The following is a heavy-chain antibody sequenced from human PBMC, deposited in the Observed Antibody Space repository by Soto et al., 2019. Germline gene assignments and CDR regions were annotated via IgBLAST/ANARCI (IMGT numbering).Heavy chain of an antibody. V-gene: IGHV3-33*01. CDR1: GFTFSSYG. CDR3: AREGYGDYPPYYYFDY. CDR2: IWYDGSNK. D-gene: IGHD4-17*01. Sequence: PGGSLRLSCAASGFTFSSYGMHWVRQAPGKGLEWVAVIWYDGSNKYYADSVKGRFTISGDNSKNTLYLQMNSLRAEDTAVYYCAREGYGDYPPYYYFDYWGQGTLVTVSS. J-gene: IGHJ4*02.